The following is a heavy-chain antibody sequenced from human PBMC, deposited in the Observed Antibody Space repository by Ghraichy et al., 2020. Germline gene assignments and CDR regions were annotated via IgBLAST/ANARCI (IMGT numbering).Heavy chain of an antibody. CDR1: GGTFSSYA. Sequence: SVKVSCKASGGTFSSYAISWVRQAPGQGLEWMGGIIPIFGTANYAQKFQGRVTITADKSTSTAYMELSSLRSEDTAVYYCATINTEGPLRFLEWSYPDYYGMDVWGQGTTVTVSS. CDR3: ATINTEGPLRFLEWSYPDYYGMDV. V-gene: IGHV1-69*06. CDR2: IIPIFGTA. J-gene: IGHJ6*02. D-gene: IGHD3-3*01.